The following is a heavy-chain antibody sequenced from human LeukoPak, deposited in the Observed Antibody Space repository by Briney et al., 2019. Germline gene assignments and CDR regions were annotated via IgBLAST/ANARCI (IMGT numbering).Heavy chain of an antibody. V-gene: IGHV1-2*02. J-gene: IGHJ4*02. CDR3: AGSHIVGAAHGFDY. D-gene: IGHD1-26*01. Sequence: GASVKVSCKASGYTFTGYYMHWVRQAPGQGLEWMGWINPNSGGTNYAQKFQGRVTMTRDTSISTAYMELSRLRSDDTAVYYCAGSHIVGAAHGFDYWGQGTLVTVSS. CDR2: INPNSGGT. CDR1: GYTFTGYY.